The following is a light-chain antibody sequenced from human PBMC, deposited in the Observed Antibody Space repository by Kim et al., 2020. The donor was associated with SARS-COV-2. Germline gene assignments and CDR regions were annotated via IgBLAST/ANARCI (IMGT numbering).Light chain of an antibody. CDR1: SLRSYY. CDR2: GKN. J-gene: IGLJ1*01. CDR3: NSRDSRGKHYV. Sequence: SSELTQDPAVSVALGQTVRITCQGDSLRSYYASWYQQKPGQAPVLVIYGKNNRPSGIPDRFSGSSSGNTASLTITGAQAEDEADYYCNSRDSRGKHYVFG. V-gene: IGLV3-19*01.